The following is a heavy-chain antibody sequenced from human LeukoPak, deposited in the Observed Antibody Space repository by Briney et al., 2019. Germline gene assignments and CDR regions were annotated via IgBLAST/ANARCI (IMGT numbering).Heavy chain of an antibody. J-gene: IGHJ4*02. Sequence: GGSLRLSCAASGFTFENYAMTWVRQAPGKGLEWVSTIEKDGSGTYYADSVKGRFTISRDNSKNTLYLQMNSLRAEDTAVYYCAKGGYGDYDYWGQGTLVTVSS. CDR1: GFTFENYA. CDR2: IEKDGSGT. CDR3: AKGGYGDYDY. D-gene: IGHD4-17*01. V-gene: IGHV3-23*05.